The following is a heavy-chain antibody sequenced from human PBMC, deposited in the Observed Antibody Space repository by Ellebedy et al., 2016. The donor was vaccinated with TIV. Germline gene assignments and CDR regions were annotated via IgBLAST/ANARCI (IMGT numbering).Heavy chain of an antibody. J-gene: IGHJ6*03. CDR3: TRGDPGWLDNYYMDV. CDR2: LHSSGNT. V-gene: IGHV4-4*07. Sequence: SETLSLTXTVSGGSISSYYWSWIRQPAGKGLEWIGRLHSSGNTNYNPSLKSRVTMSIDTSKNHFFLKLNSLSAADTAVYYCTRGDPGWLDNYYMDVWGKGTTVTVSS. D-gene: IGHD6-19*01. CDR1: GGSISSYY.